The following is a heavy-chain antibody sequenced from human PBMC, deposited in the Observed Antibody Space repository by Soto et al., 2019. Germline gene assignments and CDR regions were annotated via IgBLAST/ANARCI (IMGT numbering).Heavy chain of an antibody. J-gene: IGHJ3*02. V-gene: IGHV3-72*01. CDR3: ARDPGVDAFDI. D-gene: IGHD7-27*01. CDR1: GFTFSDHY. CDR2: TRNKANSYTT. Sequence: EVQLVEAGGGLVQPGGSLRLSCAASGFTFSDHYMDWVRQAPGKGRERVGRTRNKANSYTTEYAASVQVRFTISRDDSKNSLYLQMNSLRTEDTAVYYCARDPGVDAFDILGQGTMVTVSS.